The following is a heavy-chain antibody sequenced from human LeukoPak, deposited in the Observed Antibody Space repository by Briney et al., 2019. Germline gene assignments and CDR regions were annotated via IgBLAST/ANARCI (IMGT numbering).Heavy chain of an antibody. V-gene: IGHV3-23*01. CDR3: AKRGTIITAAAYYFDY. Sequence: QSGGSLRLSCAASGFTFSSYAMSWVRQAPGKGLEWVSSIVGSGGSTFYADSVKGRFTISRDNSKNTLYLQMDSLRAEDAAVYYCAKRGTIITAAAYYFDYWGQGTLVTVSS. CDR2: IVGSGGST. D-gene: IGHD6-13*01. CDR1: GFTFSSYA. J-gene: IGHJ4*02.